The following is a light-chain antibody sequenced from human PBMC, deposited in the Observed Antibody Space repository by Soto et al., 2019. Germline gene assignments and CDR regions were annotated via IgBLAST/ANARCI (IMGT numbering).Light chain of an antibody. CDR1: QSVSSSY. Sequence: EIVFTQSPGILSLSPGERPTLSCRASQSVSSSYLAWYQQKPGQAPRLLIYGASSRANGIPDRFSGSGSGTDFTLTLSRLEPEDFASYYYQQYGSSQTITFGQGTRLEI. V-gene: IGKV3-20*01. CDR2: GAS. CDR3: QQYGSSQTIT. J-gene: IGKJ5*01.